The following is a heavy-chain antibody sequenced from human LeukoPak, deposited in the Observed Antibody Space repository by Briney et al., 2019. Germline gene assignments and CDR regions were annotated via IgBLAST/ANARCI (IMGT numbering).Heavy chain of an antibody. Sequence: GGSLRLSCAASGFTVSSNYMSWVRQAPGKGLEWVSAISGSGGSTYYADSVKGRFTISRDNSKNTLYLQMNSLRAEDTAVYYCAKLSLAGDWDYWGQGTLVTVSS. CDR3: AKLSLAGDWDY. D-gene: IGHD2-21*02. V-gene: IGHV3-23*01. CDR1: GFTVSSNY. CDR2: ISGSGGST. J-gene: IGHJ4*02.